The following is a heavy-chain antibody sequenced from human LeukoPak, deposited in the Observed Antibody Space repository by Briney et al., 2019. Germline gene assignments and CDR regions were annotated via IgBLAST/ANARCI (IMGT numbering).Heavy chain of an antibody. CDR1: GFTFSSYE. CDR3: ARQTYYDFWSGYSTFDY. D-gene: IGHD3-3*01. V-gene: IGHV3-48*03. CDR2: ISSSGSTK. J-gene: IGHJ4*02. Sequence: GGALRLSCAASGFTFSSYEMNWVRQAPGKGLEWVSYISSSGSTKYYTDSVRGRFTISRDNAKNSLYLQMSSLRGEDTAVYYCARQTYYDFWSGYSTFDYRGQGTLVTVSS.